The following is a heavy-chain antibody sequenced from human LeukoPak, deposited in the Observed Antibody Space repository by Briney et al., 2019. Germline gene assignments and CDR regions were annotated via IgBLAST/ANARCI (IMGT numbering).Heavy chain of an antibody. CDR3: ARGPHTAMGSADY. D-gene: IGHD5-18*01. CDR1: GESFSAYY. V-gene: IGHV4-34*01. J-gene: IGHJ4*02. Sequence: SETLSLTCAVYGESFSAYYWSWIRQPPGKGLEWIGEINHSGSTNYNPSLKSRVTISVDTSKNQFSLKLSSVTAADTAVYYCARGPHTAMGSADYWGQGTLVTVSS. CDR2: INHSGST.